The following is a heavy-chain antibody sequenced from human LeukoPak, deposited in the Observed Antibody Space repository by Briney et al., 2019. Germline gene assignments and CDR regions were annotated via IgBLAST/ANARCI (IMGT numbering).Heavy chain of an antibody. D-gene: IGHD2-15*01. J-gene: IGHJ3*02. V-gene: IGHV3-74*01. CDR1: GFTFSSYW. CDR2: ISTDGSRT. CDR3: ARESYCSGGSCYSGRAFDI. Sequence: TGGSLRLSCAASGFTFSSYWMHWVRQAPGKGLVWVSRISTDGSRTTYADSVKGRFTISRDNAKNTLYLQMNSLRAEDTAVYYCARESYCSGGSCYSGRAFDIWGQGTMVTVSS.